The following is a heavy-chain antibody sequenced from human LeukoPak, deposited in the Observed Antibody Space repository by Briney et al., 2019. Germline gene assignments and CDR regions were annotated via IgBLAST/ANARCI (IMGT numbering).Heavy chain of an antibody. J-gene: IGHJ5*01. CDR2: IKPDGSDK. D-gene: IGHD3-16*01. CDR3: ARYFYDSYTSSFRFDS. CDR1: GFSITTYW. V-gene: IGHV3-7*01. Sequence: GGSLRLSCSASGFSITTYWMSWVRQAPGKGLEWEANIKPDGSDKYYVDSVKGRFTISRDNAKNSLYLQMNSLRVEDTAIYYCARYFYDSYTSSFRFDSWGQGTLVTVSS.